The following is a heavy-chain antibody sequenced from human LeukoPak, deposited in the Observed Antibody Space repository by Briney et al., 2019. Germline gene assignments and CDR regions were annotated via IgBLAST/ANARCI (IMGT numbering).Heavy chain of an antibody. CDR1: GFTFSSYA. CDR2: ISGSGGRT. V-gene: IGHV3-23*01. CDR3: AKDFARGYSYGSDYYYYGMDA. Sequence: PGGSLRLSCAASGFTFSSYAMSWVRQAPGKGLEWVSAISGSGGRTYYADSVKGRFTISRDNSKNTLYLQMNSLRAEDTAVYYCAKDFARGYSYGSDYYYYGMDAWGQGTTVTVSS. D-gene: IGHD5-18*01. J-gene: IGHJ6*02.